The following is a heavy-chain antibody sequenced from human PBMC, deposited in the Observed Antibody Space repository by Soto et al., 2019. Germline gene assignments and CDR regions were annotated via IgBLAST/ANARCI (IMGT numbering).Heavy chain of an antibody. Sequence: QVQLQQWGAGLLKPSETLSLTCAVYGGSISGHYWNWIRQPPGKGLEWIGEINHSGRTNYHPSLKSRVTMSVDTSKNQFSLNLGSVTAADTAVYYCARGNIAAALVYWGRGTQVTVSS. V-gene: IGHV4-34*01. CDR2: INHSGRT. CDR3: ARGNIAAALVY. CDR1: GGSISGHY. J-gene: IGHJ4*02. D-gene: IGHD6-13*01.